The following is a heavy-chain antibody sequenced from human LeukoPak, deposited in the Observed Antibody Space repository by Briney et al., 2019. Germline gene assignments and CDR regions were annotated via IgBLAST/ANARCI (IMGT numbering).Heavy chain of an antibody. CDR2: INPNSGGT. J-gene: IGHJ6*02. Sequence: GASVKVSCKASGYTFTRYYMHWVRQAPGQGLEWMGWINPNSGGTNYAQKFQGRVTMTRDTSISTAYMELSRLRSDDTAVYYCARAEGTTYYYGSGSYFHYGMDVWGQGTTVTVSS. D-gene: IGHD3-10*01. V-gene: IGHV1-2*02. CDR3: ARAEGTTYYYGSGSYFHYGMDV. CDR1: GYTFTRYY.